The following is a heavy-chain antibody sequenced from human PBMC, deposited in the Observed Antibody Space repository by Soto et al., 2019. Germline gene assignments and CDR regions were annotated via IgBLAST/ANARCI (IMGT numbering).Heavy chain of an antibody. CDR2: ISAYNGYT. V-gene: IGHV1-18*01. CDR1: GYTFTSYG. Sequence: QVQLVQSGAEVKKPGASVKVSCKASGYTFTSYGISWVRQAPGQGLEWMGWISAYNGYTHYAQKLQGRVTMTTDTSTSTAYVELRSLRSDDTAVYYCARVIYGAAVLYYYYTDVWGKGTTVAVSS. D-gene: IGHD3-10*01. CDR3: ARVIYGAAVLYYYYTDV. J-gene: IGHJ6*03.